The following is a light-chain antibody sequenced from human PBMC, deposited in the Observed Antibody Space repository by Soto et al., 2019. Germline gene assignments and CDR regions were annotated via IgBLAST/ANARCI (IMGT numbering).Light chain of an antibody. Sequence: DIVMTQSPDSLAVSLGERATINCKSSQSVFYSSNNKNYLAWYQQKPGQPPKLLIYWASTRESGVPDRFSSSGSGTDFTLTISSLQPEDVAAYYCQKYNSAPLTFGGGTKVDIK. CDR1: QSVFYSSNNKNY. CDR2: WAS. V-gene: IGKV4-1*01. J-gene: IGKJ4*01. CDR3: QKYNSAPLT.